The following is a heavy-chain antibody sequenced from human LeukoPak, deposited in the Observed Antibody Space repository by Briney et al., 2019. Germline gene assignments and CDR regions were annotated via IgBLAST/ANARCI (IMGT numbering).Heavy chain of an antibody. CDR3: ALLRADYGDYVSDFDY. D-gene: IGHD4-17*01. V-gene: IGHV3-20*04. J-gene: IGHJ4*02. CDR1: GFTFSSYA. CDR2: INWNGGST. Sequence: GGSLRLSCAASGFTFSSYAMSWVRQAPGKGLEWVSGINWNGGSTGYADSVKGRFTISRDNAKNSLYLQMNSLRAEDTALYYCALLRADYGDYVSDFDYWGQGTLVTVSS.